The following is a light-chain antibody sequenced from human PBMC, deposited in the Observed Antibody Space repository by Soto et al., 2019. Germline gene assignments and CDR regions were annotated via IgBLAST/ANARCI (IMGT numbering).Light chain of an antibody. Sequence: DIQMTQFPSTRSASIGDRVSITCRASQTVSRWLAWYQQKPGKAPKLLIYKASNLETGVPSRFSGSGSGTEFTLTISSLQPDDFATYYCQQYNPYSPYTFGQGTRLEIK. CDR1: QTVSRW. CDR2: KAS. CDR3: QQYNPYSPYT. J-gene: IGKJ2*01. V-gene: IGKV1-5*03.